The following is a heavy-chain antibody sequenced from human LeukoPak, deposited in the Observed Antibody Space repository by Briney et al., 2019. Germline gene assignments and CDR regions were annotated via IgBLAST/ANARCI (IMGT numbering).Heavy chain of an antibody. J-gene: IGHJ5*01. Sequence: PGGSLRLSCVASVFSFGNYAMSWGRQAPGKGLQWVSQISGTGGATWYAGFARDRFTISRDNTKKTLYLQMSGLRVEDTAMYYCVKDPRDTYGTNWFVSWGQGTLLIVSS. CDR3: VKDPRDTYGTNWFVS. D-gene: IGHD2-21*01. V-gene: IGHV3-23*01. CDR1: VFSFGNYA. CDR2: ISGTGGAT.